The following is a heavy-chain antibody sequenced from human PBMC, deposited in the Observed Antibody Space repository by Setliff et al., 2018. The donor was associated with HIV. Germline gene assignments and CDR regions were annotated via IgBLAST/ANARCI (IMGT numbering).Heavy chain of an antibody. D-gene: IGHD3-10*01. CDR3: ARRGVPQQIDLDS. Sequence: SVKVSCKASGGTFSSYAISWVRQAPGQGLEWMGRIIPISGTANNAQKFQGRVTMTRDTSTSTVYMELSSLRSEDTAMYHCARRGVPQQIDLDSWGHGTLVTVSS. J-gene: IGHJ5*01. CDR2: IIPISGTA. CDR1: GGTFSSYA. V-gene: IGHV1-69*05.